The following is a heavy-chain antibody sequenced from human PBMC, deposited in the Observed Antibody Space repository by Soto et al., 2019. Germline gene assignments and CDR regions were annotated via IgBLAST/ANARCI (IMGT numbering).Heavy chain of an antibody. CDR3: VRSDRINMKPYSPEGFHI. D-gene: IGHD3-3*02. Sequence: SETLSLTCTVSGDSISISNSHWGWTRQPPGKGLEYIGSVYYGGAIFYSGNIYYNPSLKSRVTISVDTSKKQFSLRLSSVTAADTGVYYCVRSDRINMKPYSPEGFHIWGQGTMVTVSS. V-gene: IGHV4-39*01. CDR2: VYYGGAIFYSGNI. CDR1: GDSISISNSH. J-gene: IGHJ3*02.